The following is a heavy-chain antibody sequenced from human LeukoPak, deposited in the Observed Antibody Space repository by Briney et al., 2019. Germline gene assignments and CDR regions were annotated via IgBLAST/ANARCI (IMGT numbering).Heavy chain of an antibody. CDR1: GYTFTGYY. J-gene: IGHJ6*03. D-gene: IGHD1-26*01. CDR2: INPNSGGT. Sequence: ASVKVSCKASGYTFTGYYMHWVRQAPGQGLEWMGWINPNSGGTNYAQKFQGRVTMTRDTSISTAYMELSRLRSDDTAVYYCAREGYDGELLENYYYYYYMDVWGKGTTVTISS. CDR3: AREGYDGELLENYYYYYYMDV. V-gene: IGHV1-2*02.